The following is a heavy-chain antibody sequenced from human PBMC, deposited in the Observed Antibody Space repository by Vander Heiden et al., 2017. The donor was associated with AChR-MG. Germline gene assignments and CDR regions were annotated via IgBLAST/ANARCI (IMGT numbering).Heavy chain of an antibody. CDR2: IVVGSGNT. J-gene: IGHJ4*02. V-gene: IGHV1-58*01. CDR1: GFSFTSSS. D-gene: IGHD3-10*01. Sequence: QMQLVQSGPEVKKPGISVKVSCKASGFSFTSSSVQWVRQARGQRLEWIGWIVVGSGNTNYAQKFQERVTITRDMSTSTAYMELSSLRSEDTAVYYCAAGLVSGRFEDYWGQGTLVTVSS. CDR3: AAGLVSGRFEDY.